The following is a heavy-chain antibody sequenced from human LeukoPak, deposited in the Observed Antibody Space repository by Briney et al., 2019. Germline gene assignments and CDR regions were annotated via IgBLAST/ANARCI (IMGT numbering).Heavy chain of an antibody. D-gene: IGHD3-3*01. CDR3: ARHFGVITKGVYYYYYGMDV. Sequence: PGGSLRLSCAASGFTVSTNYMSWVRQAPGEGLEWVSVIYSGGSTYYADSVKGRFTISRDNSKNTLYLQMYSLRAEDTAVYYCARHFGVITKGVYYYYYGMDVWGQGTTVTVSS. V-gene: IGHV3-66*04. CDR1: GFTVSTNY. CDR2: IYSGGST. J-gene: IGHJ6*02.